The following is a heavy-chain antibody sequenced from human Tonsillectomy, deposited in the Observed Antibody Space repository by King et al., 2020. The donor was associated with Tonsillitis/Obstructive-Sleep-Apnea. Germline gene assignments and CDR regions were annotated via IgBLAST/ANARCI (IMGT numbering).Heavy chain of an antibody. CDR3: ARDMVLEAGGDAVDI. CDR2: IYYSGST. J-gene: IGHJ3*02. V-gene: IGHV4-59*01. D-gene: IGHD2-8*01. CDR1: GGSISSYY. Sequence: QVQLQESGPGLVKPSETLSLTCTVSGGSISSYYWSWIRQPPGKGLEWIGYIYYSGSTNYNPSVKSRVTISVDTSKNQFSLKLTSVTAADTAVYYCARDMVLEAGGDAVDIWGQGTMVTVSS.